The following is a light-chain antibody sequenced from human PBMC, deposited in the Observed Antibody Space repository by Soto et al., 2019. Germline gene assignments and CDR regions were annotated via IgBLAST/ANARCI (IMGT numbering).Light chain of an antibody. V-gene: IGKV3-11*01. CDR1: QSVGTS. J-gene: IGKJ4*01. CDR2: DAS. CDR3: QQHGNWHPLT. Sequence: EIVLTQSPATLSLSPGERATLSCRASQSVGTSVVWYQQKPGQAPRLLIHDASNRATGIPARFSGSGSGTDFTLTISTLEPEDFAIYYCQQHGNWHPLTFGGGTKVEIK.